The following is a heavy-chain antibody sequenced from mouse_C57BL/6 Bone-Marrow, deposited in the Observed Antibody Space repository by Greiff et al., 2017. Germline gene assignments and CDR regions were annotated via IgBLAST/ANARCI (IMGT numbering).Heavy chain of an antibody. CDR1: GYAFSSSW. J-gene: IGHJ2*01. CDR3: ARKETAQATTSYYFDY. Sequence: QVQLQQSGPELVKPGASVKISCKASGYAFSSSWMNWVKQRPGKGLEWIGRIYPGDGDTNYNGKFKGKATLTADKSSSTAYMQLSSLTSEDSAVYFCARKETAQATTSYYFDYWGQGTTLTVSS. D-gene: IGHD3-2*02. CDR2: IYPGDGDT. V-gene: IGHV1-82*01.